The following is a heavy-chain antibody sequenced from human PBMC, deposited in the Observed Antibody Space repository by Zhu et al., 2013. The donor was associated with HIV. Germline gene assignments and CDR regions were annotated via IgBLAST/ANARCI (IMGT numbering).Heavy chain of an antibody. J-gene: IGHJ1*01. CDR2: LDPEDGRR. CDR1: GGTVNTLG. CDR3: STQRMALDAGLWEK. V-gene: IGHV1-24*01. Sequence: QVQLVQSGSQVKKPGSSVKLSCTTSGGTVNTLGLHWVRQGPGQGLEWIGSLDPEDGRRIYAQTFQDRVTMTEDTSSDTAYMDLRRLTSDDTAIYYCSTQRMALDAGLWEKWGQGTLVTVSS. D-gene: IGHD1-26*01.